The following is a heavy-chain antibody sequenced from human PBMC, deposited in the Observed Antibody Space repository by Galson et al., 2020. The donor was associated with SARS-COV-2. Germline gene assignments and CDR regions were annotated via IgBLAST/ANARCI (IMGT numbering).Heavy chain of an antibody. Sequence: GGSLRLSCAASGFTFSNAWMSWVRQAPGKGLEWVGRIKRKTDGGTTDYAAPVKGRFTISRDDSKNTLYLQMNSLKTEDTAVYYCTTVGEYYYDSSGDHQTSYYFDYWGQGTLVTVSS. V-gene: IGHV3-15*01. CDR2: IKRKTDGGTT. CDR3: TTVGEYYYDSSGDHQTSYYFDY. CDR1: GFTFSNAW. J-gene: IGHJ4*02. D-gene: IGHD3-22*01.